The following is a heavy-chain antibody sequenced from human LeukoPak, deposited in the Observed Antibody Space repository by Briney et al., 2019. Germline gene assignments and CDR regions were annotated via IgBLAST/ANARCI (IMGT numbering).Heavy chain of an antibody. V-gene: IGHV3-7*01. CDR2: IKQDGSEK. Sequence: GGSLRLSCVASGFTFSSRDWMTWVRQAPGKGLEWVANIKQDGSEKNYVDSVKGRFTISRDNAKNSVDLQMNSLRVEDTAVYYCARDTGITFGGAYAFDIWGQGTMVTVSS. CDR1: GFTFSSRDW. D-gene: IGHD3-16*01. CDR3: ARDTGITFGGAYAFDI. J-gene: IGHJ3*02.